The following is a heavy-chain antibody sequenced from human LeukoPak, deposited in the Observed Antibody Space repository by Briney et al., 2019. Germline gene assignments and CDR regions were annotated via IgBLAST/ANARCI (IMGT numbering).Heavy chain of an antibody. CDR3: ARAVGYLGELDY. CDR2: IYYSGST. D-gene: IGHD3-16*02. J-gene: IGHJ4*02. CDR1: GGSISSGGYS. Sequence: SETLSLTCDVSGGSISSGGYSWSWIRQPPGKGLEWIGYIYYSGSTYYNPSLKSRVTISVDTSKNQFSLKLSSVTAADTAVYYCARAVGYLGELDYWGQGTLVTVSS. V-gene: IGHV4-30-4*07.